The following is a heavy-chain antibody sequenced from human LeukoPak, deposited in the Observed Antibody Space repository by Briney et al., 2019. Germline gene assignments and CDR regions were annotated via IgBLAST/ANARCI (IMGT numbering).Heavy chain of an antibody. J-gene: IGHJ4*02. CDR1: GFTFSSYW. V-gene: IGHV3-7*03. CDR2: IKQDGSEK. D-gene: IGHD6-19*01. CDR3: ARDYSSGWYDY. Sequence: GGSLRLSCAASGFTFSSYWMSWVRQAPGKGLEWVANIKQDGSEKYYVDSVKGRFTISGDNAKNSLYLQMNSLRAEDTAVYYCARDYSSGWYDYWGQGTLVTVSS.